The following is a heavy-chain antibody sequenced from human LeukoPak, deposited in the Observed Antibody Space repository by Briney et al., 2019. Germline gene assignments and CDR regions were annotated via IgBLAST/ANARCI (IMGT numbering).Heavy chain of an antibody. V-gene: IGHV4-34*01. CDR3: ARDGGGGYGDYYFDY. CDR2: INHSGST. J-gene: IGHJ4*02. D-gene: IGHD4-17*01. CDR1: GGSFSGYY. Sequence: SETLSLTCAVYGGSFSGYYWSWIRQPPGKGLEWIGEINHSGSTNYNPSLKSRVTISVDTSKNQFSLKLSSVTAADTAVYYCARDGGGGYGDYYFDYWGQGTLVTVSS.